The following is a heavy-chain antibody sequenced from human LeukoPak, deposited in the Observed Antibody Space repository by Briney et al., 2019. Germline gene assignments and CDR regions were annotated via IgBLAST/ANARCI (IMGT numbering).Heavy chain of an antibody. CDR1: GGSISGSSYF. J-gene: IGHJ4*02. CDR3: ARINDYGFDY. D-gene: IGHD4-17*01. CDR2: INYGGST. V-gene: IGHV4-39*01. Sequence: SETLSLTCTVSGGSISGSSYFWGWIRQPPGKGLEWIGSINYGGSTYYNPSLKSRVTISVDTSKNQFSLKLSSVTAADTAVYSCARINDYGFDYWGQGTLVTVSS.